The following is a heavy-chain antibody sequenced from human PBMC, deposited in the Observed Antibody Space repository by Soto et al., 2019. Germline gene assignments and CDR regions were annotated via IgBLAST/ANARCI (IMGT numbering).Heavy chain of an antibody. CDR2: IYYSGST. J-gene: IGHJ4*02. CDR3: ARRYGGNFDY. Sequence: SETLSLTCTVSGGSISSSSYYWGWIRQPPGKGLEWIGSIYYSGSTYYNPSLKSRVTISVDTSKNQFSPKLSSVTAADTAVYYCARRYGGNFDYWGQGTLVTVSS. D-gene: IGHD3-16*01. CDR1: GGSISSSSYY. V-gene: IGHV4-39*07.